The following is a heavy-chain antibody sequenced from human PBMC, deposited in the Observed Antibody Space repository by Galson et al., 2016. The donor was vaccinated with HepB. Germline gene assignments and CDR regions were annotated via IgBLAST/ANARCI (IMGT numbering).Heavy chain of an antibody. CDR2: IYYSGGT. Sequence: SETLSLTCTVSGGSISGYYCAWIRQPPGKGLEWIGYIYYSGGTNYNPSLKSRVTISADTSKNQFSLNLSSVTAADTAGYYCAAGYNWDFWGPGTLVSVS. CDR3: AAGYNWDF. CDR1: GGSISGYY. D-gene: IGHD1-7*01. J-gene: IGHJ1*01. V-gene: IGHV4-59*13.